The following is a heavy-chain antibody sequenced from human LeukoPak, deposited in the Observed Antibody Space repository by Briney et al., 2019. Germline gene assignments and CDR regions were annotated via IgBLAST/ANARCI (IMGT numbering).Heavy chain of an antibody. V-gene: IGHV4-31*03. Sequence: SETLSLTCTVSGGSISSGAYYWSWIRQHPGKGLEWIGYIYYSGSTCYNPSLKSRVTISVDTSKNQLSLKLSSVTAADTAVYYCARSDYGDYPGYFQHWGQGTLVIVSS. J-gene: IGHJ1*01. CDR2: IYYSGST. D-gene: IGHD4-17*01. CDR1: GGSISSGAYY. CDR3: ARSDYGDYPGYFQH.